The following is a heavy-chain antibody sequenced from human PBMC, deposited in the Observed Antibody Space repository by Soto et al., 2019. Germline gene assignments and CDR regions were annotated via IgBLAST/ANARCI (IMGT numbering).Heavy chain of an antibody. V-gene: IGHV5-51*01. CDR1: GYSFTSYW. D-gene: IGHD5-12*01. J-gene: IGHJ4*02. Sequence: ESLKISCKGSGYSFTSYWIGWVRQMPGKGLEWMGIIYPGDSDTRYSPSFQGQVTISADKSISTAYLQWSSLKASDTAMYYCATSRDGYNWAYYFDYWGQGTLVTVSS. CDR2: IYPGDSDT. CDR3: ATSRDGYNWAYYFDY.